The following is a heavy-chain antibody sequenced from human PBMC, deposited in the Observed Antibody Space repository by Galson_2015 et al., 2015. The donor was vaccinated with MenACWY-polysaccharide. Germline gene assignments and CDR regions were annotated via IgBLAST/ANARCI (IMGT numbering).Heavy chain of an antibody. V-gene: IGHV3-30*12. CDR1: GFTFRSYG. CDR2: IYYDGSKK. J-gene: IGHJ6*04. CDR3: SRLKSNYMDV. D-gene: IGHD2-8*01. Sequence: SLRLSCAASGFTFRSYGMHWVRQAPGKGLEWVTLIYYDGSKKEYADSVKGRFTISRDNSKNTLYLQMDSLRAEDTAVYYCSRLKSNYMDVWGKGTPVPVSS.